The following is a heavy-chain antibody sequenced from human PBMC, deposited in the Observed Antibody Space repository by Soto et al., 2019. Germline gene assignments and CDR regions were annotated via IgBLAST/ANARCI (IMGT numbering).Heavy chain of an antibody. Sequence: SETLSLTCAVYGGSFSGYYWSWTRQPPGKGLEWIGEIRHSGSTNYNPSLKSRVTISIDTSKNQFSLNLNSVTAADTAVYYCARVRTVTATFYYYYAMDVWGQGTTVTVSS. V-gene: IGHV4-34*01. CDR1: GGSFSGYY. CDR3: ARVRTVTATFYYYYAMDV. D-gene: IGHD2-21*02. CDR2: IRHSGST. J-gene: IGHJ6*02.